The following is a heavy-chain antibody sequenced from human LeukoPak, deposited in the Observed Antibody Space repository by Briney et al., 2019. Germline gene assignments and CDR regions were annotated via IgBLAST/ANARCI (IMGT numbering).Heavy chain of an antibody. CDR3: AKGGGSGSYNFDY. Sequence: GGSLRLSCAASGFTFSSYSMNWVRQAPGKGLEWVSAISGSGGSTYYADSVKGRFTISRDNSKNTLYLQMNSLRVEDTAVYYCAKGGGSGSYNFDYWGQGALATVSS. V-gene: IGHV3-23*01. D-gene: IGHD1-26*01. CDR1: GFTFSSYS. CDR2: ISGSGGST. J-gene: IGHJ4*02.